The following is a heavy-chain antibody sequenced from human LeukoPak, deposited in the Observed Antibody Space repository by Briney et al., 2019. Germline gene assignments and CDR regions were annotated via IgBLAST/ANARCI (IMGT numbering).Heavy chain of an antibody. CDR2: IWFDGSNK. D-gene: IGHD3-22*01. V-gene: IGHV3-33*01. Sequence: PGGSLRLSCAASGFTFNTYGMHWVRQAPGKGLEWVALIWFDGSNKYYADSVKGRFTISRDNSNNTLYLQMTSLRAEDTAVYYCAREPPYYYDSNGYYDDWGQGTLVTVSS. CDR3: AREPPYYYDSNGYYDD. CDR1: GFTFNTYG. J-gene: IGHJ4*02.